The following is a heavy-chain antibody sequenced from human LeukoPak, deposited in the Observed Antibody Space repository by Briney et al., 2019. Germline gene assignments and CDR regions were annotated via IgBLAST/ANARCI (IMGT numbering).Heavy chain of an antibody. Sequence: ASVKVSCKASGYTFTGYYMYWVRQAPGQGLEWMGWINPNSGGTNYAQKFQGRVTMTRDTSISTAYMELSRLRSDDTAVYYCAFTYYYDSSGPDLFDYWGQGTLVTVSS. CDR3: AFTYYYDSSGPDLFDY. J-gene: IGHJ4*02. D-gene: IGHD3-22*01. V-gene: IGHV1-2*02. CDR2: INPNSGGT. CDR1: GYTFTGYY.